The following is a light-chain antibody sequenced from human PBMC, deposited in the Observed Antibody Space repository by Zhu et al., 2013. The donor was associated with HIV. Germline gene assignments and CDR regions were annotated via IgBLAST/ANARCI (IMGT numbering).Light chain of an antibody. V-gene: IGKV3-20*01. CDR2: GVS. Sequence: EIVLTQSPGTLSLSPGERATLACRASQRVSSSYLAWYQQKPGQAPRLLIYGVSSRATGIPDRFSGSGSGTDFTLTISRLEPEDFAVYYCQQYGSSPRTFGQGTNVEIK. CDR1: QRVSSSY. CDR3: QQYGSSPRT. J-gene: IGKJ1*01.